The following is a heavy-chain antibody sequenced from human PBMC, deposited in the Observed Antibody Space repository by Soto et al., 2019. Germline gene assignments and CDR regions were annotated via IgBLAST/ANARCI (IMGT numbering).Heavy chain of an antibody. D-gene: IGHD3-22*01. V-gene: IGHV4-39*01. Sequence: SETLSLTCTVSGGSISSSSYYWGWIRQPPGKGLEWIGSIYYSGSTYYNPSLKSRVTISVDTSKNQFSLELSSVTAADTAVYYCARFNYDSSGYFNWFDPWGQGTLVTVSS. CDR1: GGSISSSSYY. CDR3: ARFNYDSSGYFNWFDP. J-gene: IGHJ5*02. CDR2: IYYSGST.